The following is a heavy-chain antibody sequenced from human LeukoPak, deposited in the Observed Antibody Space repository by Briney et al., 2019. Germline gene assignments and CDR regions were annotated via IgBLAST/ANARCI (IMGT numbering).Heavy chain of an antibody. Sequence: PGGSLRLSCAASGFTFSDYWMHWVRQAPGKGLVWVSRINTDGSVTRYADSVQGRFTISRDTAKNTLFLQMNRLRAEDTAVYCCAREAKVGGALQYWGQEILVTVSS. CDR3: AREAKVGGALQY. J-gene: IGHJ4*02. CDR1: GFTFSDYW. CDR2: INTDGSVT. D-gene: IGHD1-26*01. V-gene: IGHV3-74*01.